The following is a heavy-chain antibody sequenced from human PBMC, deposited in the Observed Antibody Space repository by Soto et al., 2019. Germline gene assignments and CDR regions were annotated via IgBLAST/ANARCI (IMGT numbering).Heavy chain of an antibody. CDR2: IYYSGST. Sequence: SETLSLTCTVSGGSISSSSYYWGWIRQPPGKGLEWIGSIYYSGSTYYNTSLKSRVTISVDTSKNQFSLKLSSVTAADKAEYYCAGERDGKNLGAFDIWGKGKLVT. CDR3: AGERDGKNLGAFDI. J-gene: IGHJ3*02. D-gene: IGHD3-16*01. CDR1: GGSISSSSYY. V-gene: IGHV4-39*01.